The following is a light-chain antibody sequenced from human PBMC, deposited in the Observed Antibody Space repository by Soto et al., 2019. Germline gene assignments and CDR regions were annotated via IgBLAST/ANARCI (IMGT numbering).Light chain of an antibody. J-gene: IGKJ2*01. CDR1: QYIGRY. CDR2: AAS. CDR3: QQSYSTLLYT. Sequence: DIQMTQSPSSLSASVGDRVTITCRAGQYIGRYLNWYQQKPGKAPKLLIYAASSLHSGVPSRFSGSGSGTDFTLTISSLQPEDFATYSCQQSYSTLLYTFGQGTKLEIK. V-gene: IGKV1-39*01.